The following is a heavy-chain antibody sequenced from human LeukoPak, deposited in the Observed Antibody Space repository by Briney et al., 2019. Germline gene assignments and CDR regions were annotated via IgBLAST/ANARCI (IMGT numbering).Heavy chain of an antibody. CDR1: GGSISSYY. D-gene: IGHD2/OR15-2a*01. Sequence: SETLSLTCTVSGGSISSYYWSWIRQPPGPGLEWIGDIYYSGSTNYNPSLKSRVTISVDTSKNQFSLKLSSVTAADTAVYYCARDPGDATFDYYYYMDVWGKGTTVTVSS. CDR2: IYYSGST. CDR3: ARDPGDATFDYYYYMDV. J-gene: IGHJ6*03. V-gene: IGHV4-59*01.